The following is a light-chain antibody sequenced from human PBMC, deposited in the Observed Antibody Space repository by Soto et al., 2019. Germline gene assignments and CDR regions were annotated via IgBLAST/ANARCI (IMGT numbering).Light chain of an antibody. CDR2: LGS. J-gene: IGKJ5*01. V-gene: IGKV2-28*01. CDR1: QSLLHSNGYNY. Sequence: DIVMTQSPLSLPVTPGEPASISCRSSQSLLHSNGYNYLDWYLQKPGQSPQLLIYLGSNRASGVTDRFSGSGSGTDFTVKISRVEAEDVGVYYCMQALQTPITFGQGTRLELK. CDR3: MQALQTPIT.